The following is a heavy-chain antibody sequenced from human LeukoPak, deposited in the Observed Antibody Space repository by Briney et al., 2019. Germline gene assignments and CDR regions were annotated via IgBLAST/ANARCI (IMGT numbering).Heavy chain of an antibody. V-gene: IGHV5-51*01. J-gene: IGHJ4*02. D-gene: IGHD6-19*01. CDR3: ARRLTSGWTFDY. CDR1: GYSFTTYW. Sequence: GESLQISCKGSGYSFTTYWIAWVRQLPGKGLEWMGIIYPGDSDTRYSPSFQGQVTISADKSISTAYLQWSSLKASDTAMYFCARRLTSGWTFDYWGQGTLVTVSS. CDR2: IYPGDSDT.